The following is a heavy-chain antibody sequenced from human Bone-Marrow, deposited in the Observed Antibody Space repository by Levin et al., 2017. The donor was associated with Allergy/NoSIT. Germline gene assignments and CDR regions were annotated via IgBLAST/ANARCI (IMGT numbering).Heavy chain of an antibody. CDR3: ARGVVPSIVEVPAAILDY. CDR2: ISYNGGDT. D-gene: IGHD2-2*01. J-gene: IGHJ4*02. Sequence: GGSLRLSCAASGFAFSSKTMHWVRQTPGKGLEWVAVISYNGGDTYYADSVKGRFTISRDNFKNTLYLQMNTLRPEDTAVYYCARGVVPSIVEVPAAILDYWGQGTLVTVSS. CDR1: GFAFSSKT. V-gene: IGHV3-30*04.